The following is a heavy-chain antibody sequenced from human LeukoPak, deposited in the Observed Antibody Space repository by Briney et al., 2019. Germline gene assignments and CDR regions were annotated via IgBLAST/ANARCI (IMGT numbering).Heavy chain of an antibody. J-gene: IGHJ4*02. Sequence: SETLSLTCAVYGGSFSGYYWSWIRQPPGKGLEWIGEINHSGSTNYNPSLKSRVTTSVDTSKNQFSLKLSSVTAADTAVYYYARRPRGVRRDGYNIYYFDYWGQGTLVTVSS. CDR2: INHSGST. V-gene: IGHV4-34*01. CDR1: GGSFSGYY. CDR3: ARRPRGVRRDGYNIYYFDY. D-gene: IGHD5-24*01.